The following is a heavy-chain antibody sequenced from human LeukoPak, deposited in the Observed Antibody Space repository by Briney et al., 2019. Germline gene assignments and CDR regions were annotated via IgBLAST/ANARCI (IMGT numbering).Heavy chain of an antibody. D-gene: IGHD6-13*01. V-gene: IGHV3-23*01. CDR1: GFSFSAYG. J-gene: IGHJ6*03. CDR2: ITNSDGGA. Sequence: GGSLRLSCAASGFSFSAYGMNWVRQAPGKGLEWVSAITNSDGGAYHADSVKGRFTISRDNSKNTLYLQMNSLRAEDTAVYYCAKGSSESWYYYYMDVWGKGTTVTVSS. CDR3: AKGSSESWYYYYMDV.